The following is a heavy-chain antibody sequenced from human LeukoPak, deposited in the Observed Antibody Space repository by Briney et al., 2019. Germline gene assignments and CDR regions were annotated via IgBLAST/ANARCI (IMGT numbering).Heavy chain of an antibody. D-gene: IGHD6-13*01. CDR2: TIPIFGTA. V-gene: IGHV1-69*13. CDR1: GGTFSSYA. CDR3: AKEERGIVAAGRGAFDY. J-gene: IGHJ4*02. Sequence: SVKVSCKASGGTFSSYAISWVRQAPGQGLEWMGGTIPIFGTANYAQKFQGRVTITADESTSTAYMELSSLRSEDTAVYYCAKEERGIVAAGRGAFDYWGQGTLVTVSS.